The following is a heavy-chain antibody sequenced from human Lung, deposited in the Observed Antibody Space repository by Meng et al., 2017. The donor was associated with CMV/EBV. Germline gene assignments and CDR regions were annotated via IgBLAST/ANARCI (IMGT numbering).Heavy chain of an antibody. D-gene: IGHD3-22*01. Sequence: ESXKISXAASGFTFSSYSMNWVRQAPGKGLEWVSSISSSSSYIYYADSVKGRFTISRDNAKNSLYLQMNSLRAEDTAVYYCARAPRDSSGYYYHDYWGQGXLVTVSS. J-gene: IGHJ4*02. CDR2: ISSSSSYI. CDR3: ARAPRDSSGYYYHDY. V-gene: IGHV3-21*01. CDR1: GFTFSSYS.